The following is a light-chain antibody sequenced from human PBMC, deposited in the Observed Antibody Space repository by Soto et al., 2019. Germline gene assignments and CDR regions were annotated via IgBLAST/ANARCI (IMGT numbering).Light chain of an antibody. J-gene: IGKJ4*01. V-gene: IGKV3-11*01. CDR1: QSVINY. CDR2: DTS. CDR3: QQRANWPLT. Sequence: EIVLTQSPATLSLSPGERATLSCRASQSVINYLAWYQQKPGQAPRLLIYDTSNRATGIPARFSGSGSGTDFTLIISSLEPEDFAVYYCQQRANWPLTFGGGTKEEIK.